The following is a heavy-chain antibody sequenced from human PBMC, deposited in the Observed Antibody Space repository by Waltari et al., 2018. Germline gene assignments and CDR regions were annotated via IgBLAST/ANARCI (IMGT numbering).Heavy chain of an antibody. CDR2: ISTDASET. Sequence: EEQLVESGGGLVQPGDSLRLSCAASGFTFSSFWMNWVRQAPGKGPLGVSRISTDASETTYADSVKGRFTISRDNARNTLYLQMNRLRAEDTAVYFCARVSRRTYRSPVPGRHYYYGMDVWGQGTTVTVSS. D-gene: IGHD1-1*01. J-gene: IGHJ6*02. CDR3: ARVSRRTYRSPVPGRHYYYGMDV. V-gene: IGHV3-74*03. CDR1: GFTFSSFW.